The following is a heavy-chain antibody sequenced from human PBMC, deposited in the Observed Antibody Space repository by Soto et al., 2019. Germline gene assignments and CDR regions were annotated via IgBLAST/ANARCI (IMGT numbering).Heavy chain of an antibody. Sequence: SETLSLTCAVYGGSFSGYYWSWIRQPPGKGLEWIGEINHSGSTNYNPSLKSRVTISVDTSKNQFSLKLSSVTAADTAVYYCARRCGGNFDYWGQGNLVTVSS. J-gene: IGHJ4*02. CDR3: ARRCGGNFDY. V-gene: IGHV4-34*01. CDR2: INHSGST. D-gene: IGHD2-21*01. CDR1: GGSFSGYY.